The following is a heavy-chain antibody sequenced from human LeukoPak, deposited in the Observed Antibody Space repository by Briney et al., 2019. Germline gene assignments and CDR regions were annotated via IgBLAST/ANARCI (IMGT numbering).Heavy chain of an antibody. CDR2: VNPDGSSI. J-gene: IGHJ4*01. CDR3: ERGGSYGDN. V-gene: IGHV3-74*01. D-gene: IGHD3-16*01. CDR1: GFTFSNYW. Sequence: PGGSLIHSCAASGFTFSNYWMHWVRQVPEKGLVWVSRVNPDGSSITYANSVKGRFASSRDNAKNTLYLQMNRLRVEDTAVYYCERGGSYGDNWGPGELVSVSS.